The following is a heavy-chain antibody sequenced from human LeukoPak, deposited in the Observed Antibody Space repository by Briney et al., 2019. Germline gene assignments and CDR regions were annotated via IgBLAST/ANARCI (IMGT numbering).Heavy chain of an antibody. CDR1: GFSFSNYW. V-gene: IGHV3-74*01. CDR2: INSDGSST. D-gene: IGHD3-10*01. J-gene: IGHJ6*03. CDR3: ARDRYVVRGVPPGYYYYYMDV. Sequence: GGSLRLSCAASGFSFSNYWMHWVRQAPGKGLVWVSRINSDGSSTTYADSVKGRFTISRDNAKNTLYLQMNSLRAEDTAVYYCARDRYVVRGVPPGYYYYYMDVWGKGTTVTVSS.